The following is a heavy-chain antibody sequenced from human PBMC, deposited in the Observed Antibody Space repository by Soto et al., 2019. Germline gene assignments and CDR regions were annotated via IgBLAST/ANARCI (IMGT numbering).Heavy chain of an antibody. Sequence: QVQLVQSGAEERKPGASVKVSCKASGYPFTSSAMHWVRQAPGQRLEWMGWINAGTGNTKYSQKFQGRVTITRDTSARTAYMELSSMSAEDTAVYYCARWAAGFAYWGQGTLVTVSS. V-gene: IGHV1-3*05. CDR2: INAGTGNT. J-gene: IGHJ4*02. CDR3: ARWAAGFAY. CDR1: GYPFTSSA. D-gene: IGHD6-13*01.